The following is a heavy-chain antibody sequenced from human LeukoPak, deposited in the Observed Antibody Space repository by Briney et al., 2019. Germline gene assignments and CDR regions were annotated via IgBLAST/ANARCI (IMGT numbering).Heavy chain of an antibody. CDR2: ISISGGGT. CDR1: GFTFNKYA. CDR3: AKNLVKRTTGIAVAGTRRTLDY. Sequence: GGSLRLSCAASGFTFNKYAMSWVRQAPGKGLEWVSGISISGGGTYYADSVRGRFTISRDSAKNSLSLQMNSLRAEDTAVYYCAKNLVKRTTGIAVAGTRRTLDYWGQGTLVTVSS. V-gene: IGHV3-23*01. J-gene: IGHJ4*02. D-gene: IGHD6-19*01.